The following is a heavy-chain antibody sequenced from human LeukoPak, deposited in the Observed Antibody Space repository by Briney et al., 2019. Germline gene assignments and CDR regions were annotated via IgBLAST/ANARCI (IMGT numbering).Heavy chain of an antibody. D-gene: IGHD3-9*01. V-gene: IGHV1-69*13. J-gene: IGHJ4*02. CDR1: GGTFSSYA. Sequence: SVKVSCKASGGTFSSYAISWVRQAPGQGLEWMGGIIPIFGTANYAQKFQGRVTITADESTSTAYMELSSLRAEDTAVYYCARDRGRYFDYNRVHFDYWGQGTLVTVSS. CDR2: IIPIFGTA. CDR3: ARDRGRYFDYNRVHFDY.